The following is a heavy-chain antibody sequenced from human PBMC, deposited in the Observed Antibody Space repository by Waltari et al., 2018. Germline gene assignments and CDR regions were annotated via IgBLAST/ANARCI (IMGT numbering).Heavy chain of an antibody. CDR1: GFTFDDYA. D-gene: IGHD5-12*01. V-gene: IGHV3-20*04. Sequence: EVQLVESGGGLVKPGGSLRLSCAASGFTFDDYAMSWVRQAPGKGLEWVSRISWDGGSTYYADSGKGRITISRDNAKNTLYLQMDRLRAEDTALYYCSRDAPGGDTVGTVTLDYWGQGVLVTVSS. J-gene: IGHJ4*02. CDR3: SRDAPGGDTVGTVTLDY. CDR2: ISWDGGST.